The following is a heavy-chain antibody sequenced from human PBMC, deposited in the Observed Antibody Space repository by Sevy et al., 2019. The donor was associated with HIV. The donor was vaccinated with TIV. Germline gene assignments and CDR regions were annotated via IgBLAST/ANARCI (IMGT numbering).Heavy chain of an antibody. CDR2: IYPGDSDT. Sequence: GESLKISCRGSGYSFPTYWIGWVRQMPGKGLEWMGIIYPGDSDTRYSPSFQGQVTISAEKSIGTAYLQWSSLKASDTAMYYCARIFRELLGLDGFDVWGQGTMVTVSS. CDR1: GYSFPTYW. J-gene: IGHJ3*01. V-gene: IGHV5-51*01. CDR3: ARIFRELLGLDGFDV. D-gene: IGHD3-10*01.